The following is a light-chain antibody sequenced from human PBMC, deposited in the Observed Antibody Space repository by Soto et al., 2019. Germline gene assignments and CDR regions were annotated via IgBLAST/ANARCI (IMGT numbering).Light chain of an antibody. CDR3: KQYVSSPIT. CDR2: GAS. Sequence: EIVLTQSPGTLSLSPGERATISCRASQSVSSSYLAWYQQKPGQAPRLLIYGASSRATGIQDRFSGSGSGTDFTLTISRLEPEDFSVYYCKQYVSSPITVGQWTRLEIK. J-gene: IGKJ5*01. CDR1: QSVSSSY. V-gene: IGKV3-20*01.